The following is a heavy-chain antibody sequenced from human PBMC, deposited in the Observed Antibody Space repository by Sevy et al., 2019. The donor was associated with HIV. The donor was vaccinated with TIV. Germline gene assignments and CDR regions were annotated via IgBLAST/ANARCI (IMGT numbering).Heavy chain of an antibody. J-gene: IGHJ3*02. V-gene: IGHV3-15*01. Sequence: GGSLRLSCAASGFTFSNAWMSWVRQAPGKGLEWVGRIKSKTDDGTTDYAAHVKGRVTISSDDSKNTPYLQMNSLKTGVTAVYYGATDRALLWFGEFTDAFDIWGQGTMVTVSS. CDR2: IKSKTDDGTT. CDR1: GFTFSNAW. D-gene: IGHD3-10*01. CDR3: ATDRALLWFGEFTDAFDI.